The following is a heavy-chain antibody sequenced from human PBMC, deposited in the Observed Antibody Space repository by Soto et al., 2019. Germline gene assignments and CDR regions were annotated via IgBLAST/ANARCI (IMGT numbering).Heavy chain of an antibody. CDR2: ISYDGSNK. J-gene: IGHJ4*02. CDR3: AKDFLLWGSFPDPGASDY. V-gene: IGHV3-30*18. D-gene: IGHD3-16*01. CDR1: GFTFSSYG. Sequence: PGGSLRLSCAASGFTFSSYGIHWVRQAPGKGLECVAVISYDGSNKFYADSVKGRFTISRDNSNGTVYLQMDSLRAEDTAVYYCAKDFLLWGSFPDPGASDYWGQGTLVTVSS.